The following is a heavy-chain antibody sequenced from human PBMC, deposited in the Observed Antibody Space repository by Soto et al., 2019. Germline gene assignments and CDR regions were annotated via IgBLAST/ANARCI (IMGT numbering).Heavy chain of an antibody. D-gene: IGHD3-9*01. CDR2: IYYSGST. Sequence: QLQLQESGPGLVKPSETLSLTCTVSGGSISSSSYYWGWIRQPPGKGLEWIGSIYYSGSTYYNPSLKSRVTISVDTSKNQFSLKLSSVTAADTAVYYCARQGEMYYDIYHWGQGTLVTVSS. CDR3: ARQGEMYYDIYH. J-gene: IGHJ4*02. CDR1: GGSISSSSYY. V-gene: IGHV4-39*01.